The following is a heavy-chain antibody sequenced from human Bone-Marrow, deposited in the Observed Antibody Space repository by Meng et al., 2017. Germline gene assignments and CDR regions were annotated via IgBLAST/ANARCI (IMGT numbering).Heavy chain of an antibody. Sequence: ESGPVLVNPSGTLSLPCGVSGAPGRPRSWWTWVRQPPGKGLEWIGEFHHSGTTNYNPSLRSRVTISVDTSKNQFSLRLTSVTAADTAVYYCAASPGWWRIDSWGQGTLVTVSS. V-gene: IGHV4-4*02. D-gene: IGHD6-19*01. CDR2: FHHSGTT. J-gene: IGHJ4*02. CDR3: AASPGWWRIDS. CDR1: GAPGRPRSW.